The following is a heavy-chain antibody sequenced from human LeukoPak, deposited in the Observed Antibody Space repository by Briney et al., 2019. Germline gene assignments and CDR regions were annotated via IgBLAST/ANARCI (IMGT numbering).Heavy chain of an antibody. J-gene: IGHJ6*01. CDR3: AKTGLGSNFYYGVDV. D-gene: IGHD3-10*01. CDR1: GFSFSNYG. CDR2: VRYDESEK. V-gene: IGHV3-30*02. Sequence: GGSLRLSCAASGFSFSNYGMHWVRQAPGKGLEWVAFVRYDESEKYYADSVKGRFAISRDNSRNTLYLQLNSLRPEDTAVYYCAKTGLGSNFYYGVDVWGQGTTVTVSS.